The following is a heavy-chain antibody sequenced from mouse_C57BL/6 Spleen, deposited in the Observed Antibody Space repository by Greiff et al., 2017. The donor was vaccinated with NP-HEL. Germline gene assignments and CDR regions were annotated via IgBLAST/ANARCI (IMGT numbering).Heavy chain of an antibody. CDR2: IRSKSSNYAT. J-gene: IGHJ1*03. CDR1: GFTFNTYA. V-gene: IGHV10-3*01. D-gene: IGHD2-4*01. CDR3: VRDRIYYDNYGYFDV. Sequence: EVQRVESGGGLVQPKGSLKLSCAASGFTFNTYAMHWVRQAPGKGLEWVARIRSKSSNYATYYADSVKDRFTITRDDSQSMLYLQMNNLKTEDTAMYYCVRDRIYYDNYGYFDVWGTGTTVTVSS.